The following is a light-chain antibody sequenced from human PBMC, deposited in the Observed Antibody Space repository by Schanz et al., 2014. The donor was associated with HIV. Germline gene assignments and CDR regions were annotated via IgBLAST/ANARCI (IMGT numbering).Light chain of an antibody. J-gene: IGKJ1*01. CDR1: QSVSSY. V-gene: IGKV3-20*01. CDR3: QQYATSSWT. CDR2: GAS. Sequence: EIVLTQSPATLSLSPGERATLSCRASQSVSSYLAWYQQKPGQAPRLVIHGASSRATGIADRFSGSGSGTDFTLTISSLEPEDFAVYYCQQYATSSWTFGQGTKVEIK.